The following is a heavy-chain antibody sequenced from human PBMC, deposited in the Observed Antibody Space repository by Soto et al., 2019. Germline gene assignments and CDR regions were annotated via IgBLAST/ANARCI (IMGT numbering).Heavy chain of an antibody. CDR2: ISGSGGST. D-gene: IGHD6-6*01. CDR3: AKGSHSSSSYFDY. CDR1: GFTFSSYA. J-gene: IGHJ4*02. Sequence: EVQLLESGGGLVQPGGSLRLSCAASGFTFSSYAMSWVRQAPGKGLEWVSAISGSGGSTYYADSVKGRFTISRDNSKKTLYLQMNSLRAEDTAVYYCAKGSHSSSSYFDYWGQGTLVTVSS. V-gene: IGHV3-23*01.